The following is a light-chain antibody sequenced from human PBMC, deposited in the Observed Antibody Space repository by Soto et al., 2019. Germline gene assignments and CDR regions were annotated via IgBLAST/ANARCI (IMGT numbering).Light chain of an antibody. V-gene: IGKV3-11*01. CDR2: DAS. J-gene: IGKJ4*01. Sequence: EIVLTQSPATLSLSPGERATLSCRASQSVSSYLAWYQQKPGQAPRLLIYDASNRATGIPARFSGSGSGTDFTLTISSLEPEDFEVYSCKQRSNWPPVTFGGGTKVEIK. CDR1: QSVSSY. CDR3: KQRSNWPPVT.